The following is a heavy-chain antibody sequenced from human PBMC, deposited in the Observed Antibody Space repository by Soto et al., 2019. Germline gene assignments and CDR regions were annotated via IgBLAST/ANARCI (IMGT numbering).Heavy chain of an antibody. V-gene: IGHV1-46*01. CDR3: ARPLGVYYDSSGYYYALDY. Sequence: VASVKVSCKASGYTFTSCYMHWVRQAPGQGLEWMGIINPSGGSTSYAQKFQGRVTMTRDTSTSTVYMELSSLRSEDTAVYYCARPLGVYYDSSGYYYALDYWGQGTLVTVSS. CDR1: GYTFTSCY. J-gene: IGHJ4*02. D-gene: IGHD3-22*01. CDR2: INPSGGST.